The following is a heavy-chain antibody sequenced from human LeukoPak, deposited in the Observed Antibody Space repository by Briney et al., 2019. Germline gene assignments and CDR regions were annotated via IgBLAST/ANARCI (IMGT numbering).Heavy chain of an antibody. V-gene: IGHV4-34*01. CDR3: ARVRGLWFGVRNDS. D-gene: IGHD3-10*01. CDR1: GGSFSGYY. J-gene: IGHJ4*02. Sequence: SETLSLTCAVYGGSFSGYYWSWIRQPPGKGLEWIGEIDHTGSTHYNPSLKSRVTMSVDASKNQFSLKPTFVTAADTAVCYCARVRGLWFGVRNDSWGQGTLVTVSS. CDR2: IDHTGST.